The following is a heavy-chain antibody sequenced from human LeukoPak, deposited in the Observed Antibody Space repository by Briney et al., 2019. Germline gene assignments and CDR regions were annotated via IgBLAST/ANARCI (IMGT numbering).Heavy chain of an antibody. J-gene: IGHJ3*02. V-gene: IGHV4-39*07. D-gene: IGHD3-16*01. Sequence: SETLSLTCTVSGGSISSYYWSWIRQPPGKGLEWIGSIYYSGSTYYNPSLKSRVTISVDTSKNQFSLKLSSVTAADTAVYYCARVWGHYPVDAFDIWGQGTMVTVSS. CDR3: ARVWGHYPVDAFDI. CDR1: GGSISSYY. CDR2: IYYSGST.